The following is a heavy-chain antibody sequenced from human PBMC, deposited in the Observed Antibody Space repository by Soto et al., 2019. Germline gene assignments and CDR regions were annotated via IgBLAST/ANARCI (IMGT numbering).Heavy chain of an antibody. D-gene: IGHD2-2*01. J-gene: IGHJ4*02. CDR3: AKDPGYCSSTSCPWYSDY. CDR2: IIPIFGTA. CDR1: GGTFSSYS. V-gene: IGHV1-69*13. Sequence: GASVKVSCKASGGTFSSYSISWVRHAPGQGLEWMGGIIPIFGTANYAQKFQGRVTITADESTSTAYMGLSSLRSEDTAVYYCAKDPGYCSSTSCPWYSDYWGQGTLVTVSS.